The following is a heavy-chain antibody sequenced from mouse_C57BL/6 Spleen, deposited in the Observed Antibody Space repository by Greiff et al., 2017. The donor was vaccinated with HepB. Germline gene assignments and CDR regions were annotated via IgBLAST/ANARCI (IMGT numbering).Heavy chain of an antibody. J-gene: IGHJ2*01. CDR1: GYTFPDYN. CDR2: INPNNGGT. Sequence: VQLQQSGPELVKPGASVKIPCKASGYTFPDYNMDWVKQSHGKSLEWIGDINPNNGGTIYNQKFKGKATLTVDKSSSTAYMELRSLTSEDTAVYYCAREGYDYDQGAYFDYWGQGTTLTVSS. V-gene: IGHV1-18*01. D-gene: IGHD2-4*01. CDR3: AREGYDYDQGAYFDY.